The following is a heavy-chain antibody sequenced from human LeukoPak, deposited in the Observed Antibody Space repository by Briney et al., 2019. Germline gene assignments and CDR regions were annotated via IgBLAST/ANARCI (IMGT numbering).Heavy chain of an antibody. D-gene: IGHD6-13*01. CDR2: IYYSGST. CDR3: ARDLSSWARAAAGTFWFDP. Sequence: SETLSHTCTVSGGSISSYYWSWIRQPPGKGLEWIGYIYYSGSTNYNPSLKSRVTISVDTSKNQFSLKLSSVTAADTAVYYCARDLSSWARAAAGTFWFDPRGPGTLVTVSS. J-gene: IGHJ5*02. V-gene: IGHV4-59*01. CDR1: GGSISSYY.